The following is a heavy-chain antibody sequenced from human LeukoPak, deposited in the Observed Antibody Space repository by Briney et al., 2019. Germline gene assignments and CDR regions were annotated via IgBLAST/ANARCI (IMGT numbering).Heavy chain of an antibody. J-gene: IGHJ4*02. Sequence: GGSLRLSCAASGFTFRTYWMHWVPHAPGKGLVWVSRINGDGSSTNYADSVKGRFTISRDNGKNMVYLQMNSLRDEDTAVYYCARDEAYQLLLWGQGTLVTVSS. V-gene: IGHV3-74*01. CDR2: INGDGSST. CDR1: GFTFRTYW. CDR3: ARDEAYQLLL. D-gene: IGHD2-2*01.